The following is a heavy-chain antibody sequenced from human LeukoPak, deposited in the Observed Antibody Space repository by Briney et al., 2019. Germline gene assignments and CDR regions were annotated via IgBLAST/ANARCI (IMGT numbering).Heavy chain of an antibody. J-gene: IGHJ4*02. D-gene: IGHD6-19*01. V-gene: IGHV3-23*01. CDR3: ARLAQPPSYFDY. CDR1: GFTFNNYA. CDR2: LSGGAGRT. Sequence: GGSLRLSCAASGFTFNNYAMNWVRQAPGKGLEWVSALSGGAGRTYYADSVKGRFTISRDNSKNTLYLQMNSLRAEDTAVYYCARLAQPPSYFDYWGQGTLVTVSS.